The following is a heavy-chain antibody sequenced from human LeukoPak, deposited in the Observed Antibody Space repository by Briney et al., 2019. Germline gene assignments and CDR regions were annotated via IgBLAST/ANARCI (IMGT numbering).Heavy chain of an antibody. CDR2: IYHSGTT. Sequence: SQTLSLTCTVSGGSISSGAYFWSWIRQHPGKGLEWIGFIYHSGTTYYNPSLKSRLTLSKDTSKNHFSLTLSSVTAADTAVYYCARAHGSGGDYFDYWGQGTLVTVSS. CDR3: ARAHGSGGDYFDY. CDR1: GGSISSGAYF. V-gene: IGHV4-31*03. J-gene: IGHJ4*02. D-gene: IGHD5-12*01.